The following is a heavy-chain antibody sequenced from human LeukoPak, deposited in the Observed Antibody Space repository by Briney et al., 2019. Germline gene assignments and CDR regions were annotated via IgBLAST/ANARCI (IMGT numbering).Heavy chain of an antibody. CDR1: GGTFRSYA. V-gene: IGHV1-69*13. CDR2: INPIFGTA. Sequence: GASVKVSCKASGGTFRSYAISWVRQAPGQGLEWMGGINPIFGTANYAQKFQGRVTITADESTSTAYMELSGLRSEDTAVYYCATWEWELLRNWFDPWGQGTLVTVSS. J-gene: IGHJ5*02. D-gene: IGHD1-26*01. CDR3: ATWEWELLRNWFDP.